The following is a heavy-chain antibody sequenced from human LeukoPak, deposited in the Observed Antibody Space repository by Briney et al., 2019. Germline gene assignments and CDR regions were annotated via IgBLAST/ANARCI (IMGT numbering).Heavy chain of an antibody. D-gene: IGHD3-22*01. Sequence: GGSLRLSCAVSGITLSNYGMSWVRQAPGKGLEWVAGISDSGGSTNYADSVKGRFTISRDNPKNTLYLQMNSLGAEDTAVYFCAKRGVVIRVILVGFHKEAYYFDSWGQGALVTVSS. CDR2: ISDSGGST. CDR3: AKRGVVIRVILVGFHKEAYYFDS. J-gene: IGHJ4*02. CDR1: GITLSNYG. V-gene: IGHV3-23*01.